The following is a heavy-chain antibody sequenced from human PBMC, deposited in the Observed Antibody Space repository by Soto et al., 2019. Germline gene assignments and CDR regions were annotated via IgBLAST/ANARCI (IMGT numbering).Heavy chain of an antibody. CDR1: GGAFNTFG. J-gene: IGHJ6*02. CDR3: ARDQDDYSSPRGMDV. CDR2: IIPFFRTA. Sequence: GASVKVSCKASGGAFNTFGFSWVRQSAGQGLEWMGGIIPFFRTANCAQKFQDRVTITADESTSTVYMDLSSLRSEDTAVYYCARDQDDYSSPRGMDVWGQGTTVTVSS. V-gene: IGHV1-69*13. D-gene: IGHD4-4*01.